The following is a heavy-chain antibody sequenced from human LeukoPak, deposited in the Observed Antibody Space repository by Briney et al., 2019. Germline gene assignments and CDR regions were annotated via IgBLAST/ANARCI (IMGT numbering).Heavy chain of an antibody. CDR3: ARLTGDTYYYGSGSYS. J-gene: IGHJ4*02. CDR1: GGTFSSYA. CDR2: IIPIFGTA. Sequence: ASVKVSCKASGGTFSSYAISWVRQAPGQGLEWMGGIIPIFGTANYAQKFQGRVTITADESTSTAYMELSSLRSEDTAVYYCARLTGDTYYYGSGSYSWGQGTLVTVSS. V-gene: IGHV1-69*13. D-gene: IGHD3-10*01.